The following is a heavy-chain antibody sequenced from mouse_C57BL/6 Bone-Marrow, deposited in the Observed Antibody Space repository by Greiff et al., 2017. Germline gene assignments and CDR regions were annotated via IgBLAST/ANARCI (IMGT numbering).Heavy chain of an antibody. CDR1: GYTFTSYG. V-gene: IGHV1-81*01. Sequence: QVQLQQSGAELARPGASVKLSCKASGYTFTSYGISWVKQRTGQGLEGIGEIYPRSGNTYYNEKFKGKATLTADKSSSTAYMECRSLTSEDSAVYFCARFFEYDWFAYWGQGTLVTVSA. CDR2: IYPRSGNT. D-gene: IGHD2-4*01. CDR3: ARFFEYDWFAY. J-gene: IGHJ3*01.